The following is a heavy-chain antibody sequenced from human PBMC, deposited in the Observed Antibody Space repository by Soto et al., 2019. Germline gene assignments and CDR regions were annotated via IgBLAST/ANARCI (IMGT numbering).Heavy chain of an antibody. V-gene: IGHV3-74*01. CDR2: IKRDGSTT. CDR3: ARGAINYYYEDF. J-gene: IGHJ6*03. CDR1: GFTFSDYW. Sequence: ASVRLSCAAPGFTFSDYWMPRVRQAPGKGLEWVSRIKRDGSTTNYADSVKGRFTISRDNAKNTLYLEMNSLRVEDTADYYCARGAINYYYEDFRGKGTTVTGSS.